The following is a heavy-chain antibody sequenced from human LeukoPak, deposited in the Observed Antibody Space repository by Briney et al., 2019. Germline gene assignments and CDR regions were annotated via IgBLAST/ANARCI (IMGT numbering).Heavy chain of an antibody. CDR2: IYPGDSDT. Sequence: PGESLKISCKGSGYSFTSYWIGWVRQMPGKGLEWMGIIYPGDSDTRYSPSFQGQVTISADGSISTAYLQWSSLKASDTAMYYCARLPPDCGGDCYPSDYWGQGTLVTVSS. D-gene: IGHD2-21*02. J-gene: IGHJ4*02. V-gene: IGHV5-51*01. CDR1: GYSFTSYW. CDR3: ARLPPDCGGDCYPSDY.